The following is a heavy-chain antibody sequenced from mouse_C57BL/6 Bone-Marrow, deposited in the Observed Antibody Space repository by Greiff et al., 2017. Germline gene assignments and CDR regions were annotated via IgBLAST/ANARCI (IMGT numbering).Heavy chain of an antibody. CDR2: IDPENGDT. D-gene: IGHD1-1*01. CDR1: GFNIKDDY. V-gene: IGHV14-4*01. CDR3: ATWCQYYGRSALV. Sequence: EVKVVESGAELVRPGASVKLSCTASGFNIKDDYMHWVKQRPEQGLEWSGWIDPENGDTEYASKFQGKATITADTSSNTAYLQLSSLTSEDTAVYYCATWCQYYGRSALVWGTGTTVTVSS. J-gene: IGHJ1*03.